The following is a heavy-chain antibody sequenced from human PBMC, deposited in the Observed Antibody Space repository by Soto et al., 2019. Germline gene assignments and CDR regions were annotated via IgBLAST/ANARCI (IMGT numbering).Heavy chain of an antibody. V-gene: IGHV3-74*01. J-gene: IGHJ4*02. D-gene: IGHD3-16*01. CDR2: INSDARTT. CDR3: ERGPNGGLGYAY. CDR1: GFTFSTSW. Sequence: GGSLRLSCAASGFTFSTSWMHWVRQAAGKGLVWVSRINSDARTTNYADTVKGRFTISRDNAKNTLYLQMDSLTAEDTAVYYCERGPNGGLGYAYWGQGTLVPVSS.